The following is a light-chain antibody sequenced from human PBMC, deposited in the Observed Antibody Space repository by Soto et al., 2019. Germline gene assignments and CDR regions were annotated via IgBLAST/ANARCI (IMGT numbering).Light chain of an antibody. J-gene: IGKJ1*01. CDR2: KAS. Sequence: DLQITHSPSTLCGSVLHRITITCRASQTISSWLAWYQQKPGKAPKLLIYKASTLKSGVPSRFSGSGSGTEFTLTISSLQPDDFATYYCQHYNSYSEAFGQGTKVDNK. V-gene: IGKV1-5*03. CDR3: QHYNSYSEA. CDR1: QTISSW.